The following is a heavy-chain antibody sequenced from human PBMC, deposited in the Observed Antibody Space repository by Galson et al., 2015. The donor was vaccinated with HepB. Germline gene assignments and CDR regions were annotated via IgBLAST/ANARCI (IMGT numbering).Heavy chain of an antibody. V-gene: IGHV1-69*04. CDR1: GGTLSSYA. Sequence: SVKVSCKASGGTLSSYAITWVRQAPGQGLEWMGRIIPILGRTNYAQKFQGRVTITADKLTNTAYMELSSLRSEDTAVYYCAREERDSSGYYSHYYYGMGVWGQGTTVTVSS. D-gene: IGHD3-22*01. J-gene: IGHJ6*02. CDR3: AREERDSSGYYSHYYYGMGV. CDR2: IIPILGRT.